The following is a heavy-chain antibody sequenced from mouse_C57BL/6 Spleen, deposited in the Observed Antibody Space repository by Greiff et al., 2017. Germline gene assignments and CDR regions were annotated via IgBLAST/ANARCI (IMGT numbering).Heavy chain of an antibody. CDR3: ARYYGSIDYFDY. D-gene: IGHD1-1*01. J-gene: IGHJ2*01. V-gene: IGHV3-6*01. CDR1: GYSITSGYY. Sequence: EVQLVESGPGLVKPSQSLSLTCSVTGYSITSGYYWNWIRQFPGNKLEWMGYISYDGSNNYNPSLKNRISITRDTSKNQFFLKLNSVTTEDTATYYWARYYGSIDYFDYWGQGTTLTVSS. CDR2: ISYDGSN.